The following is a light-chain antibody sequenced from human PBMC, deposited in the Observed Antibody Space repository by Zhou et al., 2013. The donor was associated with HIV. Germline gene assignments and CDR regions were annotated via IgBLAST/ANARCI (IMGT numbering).Light chain of an antibody. CDR3: MQGLQTPPWT. CDR2: MGS. CDR1: QSLLQSNGYNF. Sequence: DIVMTQSPLSLPVTPGEPASISCRSSQSLLQSNGYNFLDWYLQKPGQSPQLLIYMGSYRASGVPDRFSGSGSGTDFTLKISRVEAEDVGVYCCMQGLQTPPWTFGQGTKVEIK. V-gene: IGKV2-28*01. J-gene: IGKJ1*01.